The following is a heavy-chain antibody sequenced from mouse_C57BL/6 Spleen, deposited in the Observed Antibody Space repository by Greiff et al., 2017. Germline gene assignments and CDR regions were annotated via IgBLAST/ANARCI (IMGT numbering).Heavy chain of an antibody. V-gene: IGHV1-69*01. CDR2: IDPSDSYT. CDR3: ARAPLYDGSVYAMDY. CDR1: GYTFTSYW. Sequence: QVQLQQPGAELVMPGASVKLSCKASGYTFTSYWMHWVKQRPGQGLEWIGEIDPSDSYTNYNQKFKGKSTLTVDKSSSTAYMQLSSLTSEDSAVYYCARAPLYDGSVYAMDYWGQGTSVTVSS. D-gene: IGHD1-1*01. J-gene: IGHJ4*01.